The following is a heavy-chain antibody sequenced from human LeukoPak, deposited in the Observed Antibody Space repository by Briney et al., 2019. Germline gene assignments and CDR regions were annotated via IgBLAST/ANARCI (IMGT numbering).Heavy chain of an antibody. CDR3: ASGQYYDLWSGYYVD. Sequence: SETLSLTCAVYGGSFSGHYWSWIRQPPGKGLEWIGEINHSVSTNYNPSLESRVTISVNTSKNHFSLKLSSVTAADTAVYYCASGQYYDLWSGYYVDWGQGTLVTVSA. CDR1: GGSFSGHY. V-gene: IGHV4-34*01. D-gene: IGHD3-3*01. J-gene: IGHJ4*02. CDR2: INHSVST.